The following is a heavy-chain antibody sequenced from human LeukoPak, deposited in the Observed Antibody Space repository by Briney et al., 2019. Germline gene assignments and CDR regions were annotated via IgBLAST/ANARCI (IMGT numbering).Heavy chain of an antibody. V-gene: IGHV3-43*02. CDR1: GFTFNDYA. Sequence: GGSLRLSCAASGFTFNDYAMHWVRQAPGKGLEWVTLISGDGDSAYYADSVKGRFTISRDNAKNTLYLQVNSLRADDSAVYYCARHLGTYSDHWGQGTLVTVSS. J-gene: IGHJ4*02. CDR2: ISGDGDSA. D-gene: IGHD7-27*01. CDR3: ARHLGTYSDH.